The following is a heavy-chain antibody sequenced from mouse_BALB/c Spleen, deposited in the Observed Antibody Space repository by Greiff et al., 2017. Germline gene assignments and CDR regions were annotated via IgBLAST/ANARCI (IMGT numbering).Heavy chain of an antibody. CDR1: GFTFNTYA. J-gene: IGHJ4*01. CDR3: VRRSMDY. V-gene: IGHV10-1*02. Sequence: EVQGVESGGGLVQPKGSLKLSCAASGFTFNTYAMNWVRQAPGKGLEWVARIRSKSNNYATYYADSVKDRFTISRDDSQSMLYLQMNNLKTEDTAMYYCVRRSMDYWGQGTSVTVSS. CDR2: IRSKSNNYAT.